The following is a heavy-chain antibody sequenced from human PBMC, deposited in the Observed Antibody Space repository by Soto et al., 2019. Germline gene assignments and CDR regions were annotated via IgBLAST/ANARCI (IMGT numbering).Heavy chain of an antibody. CDR1: GGSISSGDYY. CDR3: ARYQKGHFDY. CDR2: IYYTGST. V-gene: IGHV4-30-4*02. J-gene: IGHJ4*02. Sequence: PSDTLSLTCTVSGGSISSGDYYWSWIRQPPGKGLEWIGYIYYTGSTYYNPSLKSRLTISVDTSKNQFSLKLTSVTAADTAVYFCARYQKGHFDYWGQGNLVTVCS. D-gene: IGHD2-2*01.